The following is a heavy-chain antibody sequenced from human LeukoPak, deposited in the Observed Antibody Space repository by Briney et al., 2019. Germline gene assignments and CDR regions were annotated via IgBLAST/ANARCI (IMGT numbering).Heavy chain of an antibody. V-gene: IGHV3-7*01. J-gene: IGHJ6*03. D-gene: IGHD3-3*01. CDR1: GFTFSSYW. Sequence: GGSLRLSCAASGFTFSSYWMSWVRQAPGKGLEWVANIKQDGSEKYYVDSVKGRFTISRDNAKNSLYLQMNSLRAEDTAVYYCARDRMEWLFLVYYYYMDVWGKGTTATVSS. CDR2: IKQDGSEK. CDR3: ARDRMEWLFLVYYYYMDV.